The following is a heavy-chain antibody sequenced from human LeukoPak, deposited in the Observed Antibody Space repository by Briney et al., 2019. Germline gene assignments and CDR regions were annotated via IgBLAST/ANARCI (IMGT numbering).Heavy chain of an antibody. CDR1: RFTLSSYE. J-gene: IGHJ6*02. D-gene: IGHD3-22*01. CDR3: ARDRGLDGMDV. CDR2: ISDSGSPI. V-gene: IGHV3-48*03. Sequence: GGSLRLSCAASRFTLSSYEMNWVRQVPGKGLEWVSYISDSGSPIYYADSVRGRFTISRDNAKNSMYLQMNSLRAEDTAVYYCARDRGLDGMDVWGQGTTVSVSS.